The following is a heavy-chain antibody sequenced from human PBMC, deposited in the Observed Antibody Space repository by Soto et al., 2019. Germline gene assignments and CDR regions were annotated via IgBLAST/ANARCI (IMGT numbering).Heavy chain of an antibody. Sequence: GASVKVSCKASGYTFTGYYMHWVRQAPGQGLEWMGWINPNSGGTNYAQKFQGWVTMTRDTSISTAYMELSRLRSDDTAVYYCARAGILDCGGDGYVSPYYYYMDVWGKGTTVTVSS. CDR2: INPNSGGT. V-gene: IGHV1-2*04. J-gene: IGHJ6*03. CDR1: GYTFTGYY. D-gene: IGHD2-21*01. CDR3: ARAGILDCGGDGYVSPYYYYMDV.